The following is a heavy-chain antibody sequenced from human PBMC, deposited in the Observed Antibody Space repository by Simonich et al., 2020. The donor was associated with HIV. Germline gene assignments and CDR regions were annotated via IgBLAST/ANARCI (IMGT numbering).Heavy chain of an antibody. CDR3: ASGGSISSVWADDY. D-gene: IGHD3-16*01. CDR1: GFTFSSYA. J-gene: IGHJ4*02. Sequence: QVQLVESGGGVVQPGRSLRLSCAASGFTFSSYAMNWVRQAPGKGREWVAVISYDGSNKYYADSVKGRFTISRDNSKNTLYLQMNSLRAEDTAVYYCASGGSISSVWADDYWGQGTLVTVSS. CDR2: ISYDGSNK. V-gene: IGHV3-30*07.